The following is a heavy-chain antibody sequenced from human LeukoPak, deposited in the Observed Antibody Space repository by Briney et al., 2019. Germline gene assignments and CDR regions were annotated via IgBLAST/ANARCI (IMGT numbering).Heavy chain of an antibody. Sequence: GGSLRLSCAASGFTFRTYSINWVRQAPGKGLEWISYISSSSSTIYYADSVKGRFTISRDNAKNSLYLQMNSLRAEDTAVYYCARAGPYGSGDYWGQGTLVTVSS. CDR2: ISSSSSTI. CDR1: GFTFRTYS. CDR3: ARAGPYGSGDY. J-gene: IGHJ4*02. D-gene: IGHD3-10*01. V-gene: IGHV3-48*01.